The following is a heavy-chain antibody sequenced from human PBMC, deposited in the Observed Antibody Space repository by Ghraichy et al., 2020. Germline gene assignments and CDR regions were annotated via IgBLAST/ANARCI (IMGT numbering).Heavy chain of an antibody. Sequence: SETLSLTCTVSGDSLRRNDYYWNWIRQPPGKGLEWIASMSGRGTTHVNPSLKIPGTTSVDTYKNQFSLRLNSVTAADTALYYCATNAIPTDVLHNWLAPWGQGILIIVSS. CDR3: ATNAIPTDVLHNWLAP. CDR1: GDSLRRNDYY. J-gene: IGHJ5*02. V-gene: IGHV4-39*01. D-gene: IGHD1-1*01. CDR2: MSGRGTT.